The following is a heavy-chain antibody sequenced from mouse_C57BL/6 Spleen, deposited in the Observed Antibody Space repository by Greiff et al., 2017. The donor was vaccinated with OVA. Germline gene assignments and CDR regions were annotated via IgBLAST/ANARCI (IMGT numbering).Heavy chain of an antibody. CDR2: INPNYGTT. V-gene: IGHV1-39*01. J-gene: IGHJ4*01. D-gene: IGHD1-1*01. CDR3: ASPYYYGSSPHAMDY. Sequence: EVQLVESGPELVKPGASVKISCKASGYSFTDYNMNWVKQSNGKSLEWIGVINPNYGTTSYNQKFKGKATLTVDQSSSTAYMQLNSLTSEDSAVYYCASPYYYGSSPHAMDYWGQGTSVTVSS. CDR1: GYSFTDYN.